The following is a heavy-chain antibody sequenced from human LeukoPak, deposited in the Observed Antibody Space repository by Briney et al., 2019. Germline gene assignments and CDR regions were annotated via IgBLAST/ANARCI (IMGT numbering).Heavy chain of an antibody. CDR3: AREAYSGSYYFDY. CDR1: GYTFTGYC. CDR2: INPNSGGT. J-gene: IGHJ4*02. D-gene: IGHD1-26*01. V-gene: IGHV1-2*02. Sequence: ASVKVSCKASGYTFTGYCMHWVRQAPGQGLEWMGWINPNSGGTNYAQKFQGRVTMTRDTSISTAYMELSRLRSDDTAVYYCAREAYSGSYYFDYWGQGTLVTVSS.